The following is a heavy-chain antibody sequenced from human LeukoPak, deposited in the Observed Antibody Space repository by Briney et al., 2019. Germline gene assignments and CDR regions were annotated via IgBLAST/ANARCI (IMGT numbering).Heavy chain of an antibody. V-gene: IGHV1-69*05. CDR2: IIPISGTA. CDR3: ARVERWLQFLA. CDR1: GGTFSSYA. Sequence: SVKVSCKASGGTFSSYAISWVRQAPGQGLEWMGRIIPISGTANYAQKFQGRVTITTDESTSTAYMELSSLRSEDTAVYYCARVERWLQFLAWGQGTLVTVSS. J-gene: IGHJ5*02. D-gene: IGHD5-24*01.